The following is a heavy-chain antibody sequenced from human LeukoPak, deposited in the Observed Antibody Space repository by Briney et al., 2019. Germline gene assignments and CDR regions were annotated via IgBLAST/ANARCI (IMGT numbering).Heavy chain of an antibody. CDR2: ITSSSSYI. CDR1: RFTFPSYS. V-gene: IGHV3-21*01. J-gene: IGHJ3*02. D-gene: IGHD2/OR15-2a*01. Sequence: GGSLRLSCAASRFTFPSYSMNWVRQAPGKGLEWVSSITSSSSYISYADSVKGRFTISRDNAKKSLHLQMNSLRAEATAVYYCASSTLSGIGVFDIWGRGTMVTVSS. CDR3: ASSTLSGIGVFDI.